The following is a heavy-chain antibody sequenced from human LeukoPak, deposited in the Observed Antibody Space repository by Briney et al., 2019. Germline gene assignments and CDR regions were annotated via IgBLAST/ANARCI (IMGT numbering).Heavy chain of an antibody. J-gene: IGHJ4*02. CDR1: GGSISSSYY. V-gene: IGHV4-61*02. CDR2: VYSIGST. CDR3: ARAIWFGEGHDY. Sequence: SETLSLTCTVSGGSISSSYYWSWIRQPAGRGLEWIGRVYSIGSTNYHPSLKSRVTISVDASKTQFSLKLSSVTAADTAVYYCARAIWFGEGHDYWGQGTLVTVSS. D-gene: IGHD3-10*01.